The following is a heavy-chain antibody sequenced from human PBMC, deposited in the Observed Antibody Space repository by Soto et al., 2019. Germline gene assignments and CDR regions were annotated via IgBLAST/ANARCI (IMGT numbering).Heavy chain of an antibody. V-gene: IGHV1-2*02. CDR1: GYTFTDHY. CDR2: INPHRGDT. D-gene: IGHD4-17*01. CDR3: ARGRTVNFYGMDV. Sequence: QVQLVQSGAEVKKPGASVKVSYVASGYTFTDHYIHWVRQAPDKGLEWMGWINPHRGDTIYAQKFQGRVTLTRDTSISTAYMELSRLRSDDTAVYYCARGRTVNFYGMDVWGQGTTVTVSS. J-gene: IGHJ6*02.